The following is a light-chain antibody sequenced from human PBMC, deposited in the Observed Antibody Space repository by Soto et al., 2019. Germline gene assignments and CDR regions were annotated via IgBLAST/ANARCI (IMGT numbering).Light chain of an antibody. V-gene: IGLV2-14*01. CDR3: CSYTTSNTRQIV. J-gene: IGLJ1*01. Sequence: SVLTHPASVSGSPGQSITISCTGTSSDVGGYNYVSWYQQHPGKAPKFMIYDVSNRPSGVSNRFSGSKSGNTASLTISGPQAEDEAGYYCCSYTTSNTRQIVFGTGTKVTVL. CDR2: DVS. CDR1: SSDVGGYNY.